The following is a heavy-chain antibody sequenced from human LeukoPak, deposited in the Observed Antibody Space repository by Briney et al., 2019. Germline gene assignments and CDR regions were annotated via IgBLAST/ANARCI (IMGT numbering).Heavy chain of an antibody. Sequence: GGSLRLSCAASGFTFSSYAMSWVRQAPGKGLEWVSAISGSGGSTYYADSVKGRFTISRDNSKNTPYLQMNSLRAEDTAVYYCANNYYYDSSGYPLNFDYWGQGTLVTVSS. CDR1: GFTFSSYA. CDR2: ISGSGGST. V-gene: IGHV3-23*01. J-gene: IGHJ4*02. D-gene: IGHD3-22*01. CDR3: ANNYYYDSSGYPLNFDY.